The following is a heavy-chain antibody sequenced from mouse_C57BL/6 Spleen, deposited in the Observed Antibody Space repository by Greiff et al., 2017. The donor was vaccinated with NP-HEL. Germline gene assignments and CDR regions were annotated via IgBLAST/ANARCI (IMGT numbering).Heavy chain of an antibody. CDR2: ILPGSGST. J-gene: IGHJ3*01. V-gene: IGHV1-9*01. CDR1: GYTFTGYW. Sequence: QVQLQQSGAELMKPGASVKLSCKATGYTFTGYWIEWVKQRPGHGLEWIGEILPGSGSTNYNEKFKGKATFTADTSSNTAYMQLSSLTTEDSAIYYCARRKAFYYGSSYGFAYWGQGTLVTVSA. CDR3: ARRKAFYYGSSYGFAY. D-gene: IGHD1-1*01.